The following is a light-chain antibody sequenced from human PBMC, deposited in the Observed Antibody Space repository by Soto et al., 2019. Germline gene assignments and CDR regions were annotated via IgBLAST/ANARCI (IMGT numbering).Light chain of an antibody. J-gene: IGKJ3*01. CDR2: AAS. V-gene: IGKV1-39*01. Sequence: DIQMTQSPPSLSASVGDRVTITCRASQSISNYLNWYQQKPGKAPKLLIYAASTLQSGVPSRFSGSGAGTDFTLTISSLQPEDFATYYCQQSYSTPPITFGPGTKVDLK. CDR3: QQSYSTPPIT. CDR1: QSISNY.